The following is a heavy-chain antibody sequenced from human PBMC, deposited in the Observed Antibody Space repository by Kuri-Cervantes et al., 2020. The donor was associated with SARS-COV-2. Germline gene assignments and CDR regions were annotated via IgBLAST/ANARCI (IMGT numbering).Heavy chain of an antibody. D-gene: IGHD4-23*01. CDR2: ISCSGGST. J-gene: IGHJ4*02. CDR1: GFTFSSYA. V-gene: IGHV3-23*01. CDR3: AKPYNYGGNSG. Sequence: GESLKISCAASGFTFSSYAMSWVRQAPGKGLEWVSAISCSGGSTYYADPVKGRFTISRGNSKNTLYLQMNSLRAEDTAVYYCAKPYNYGGNSGWGQGTLVTVSS.